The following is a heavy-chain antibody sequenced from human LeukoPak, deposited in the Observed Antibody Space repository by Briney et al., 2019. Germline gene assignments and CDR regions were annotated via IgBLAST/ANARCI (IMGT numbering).Heavy chain of an antibody. Sequence: GGSLRLSCAASGFPFSRYGMHWVRQAPGKGLEWVSVISYDGSNKYYADSVKGRFTISRDNSKNTLYLQMNNLKPEDTAVYYCAKARTAFDFWSGYYDYWGQGSIVTVSS. V-gene: IGHV3-30*18. CDR1: GFPFSRYG. J-gene: IGHJ4*02. D-gene: IGHD3-3*01. CDR3: AKARTAFDFWSGYYDY. CDR2: ISYDGSNK.